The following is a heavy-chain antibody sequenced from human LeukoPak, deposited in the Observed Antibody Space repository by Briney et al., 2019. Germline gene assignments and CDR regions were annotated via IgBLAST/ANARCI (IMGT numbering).Heavy chain of an antibody. V-gene: IGHV4-59*11. CDR2: IYYSGST. Sequence: PSETLSLTCTVSGGSISSHYRNWIRQPPGKGLEWIGYIYYSGSTNYNPSLKSRVTISVDTSKNQFSLKLSSVTAADTAVYYCARETTVVTPGRSDVFDIWGQGTMVTVSS. CDR1: GGSISSHY. CDR3: ARETTVVTPGRSDVFDI. D-gene: IGHD4-23*01. J-gene: IGHJ3*02.